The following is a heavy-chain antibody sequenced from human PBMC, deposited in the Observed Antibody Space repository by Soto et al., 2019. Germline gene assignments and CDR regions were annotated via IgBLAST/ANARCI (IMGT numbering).Heavy chain of an antibody. D-gene: IGHD3-3*01. V-gene: IGHV3-23*01. CDR1: GFTFSNYA. CDR2: ISGSGGSI. CDR3: AKDYDFWSGSPLDY. Sequence: GGSLRLSCAASGFTFSNYALSWVRQAPGKGLEWVSAISGSGGSIYYADSVEGRFTISRDNSQNTLYLQMNSLRAEDTAVYYCAKDYDFWSGSPLDYWGQGTLVTVSS. J-gene: IGHJ4*02.